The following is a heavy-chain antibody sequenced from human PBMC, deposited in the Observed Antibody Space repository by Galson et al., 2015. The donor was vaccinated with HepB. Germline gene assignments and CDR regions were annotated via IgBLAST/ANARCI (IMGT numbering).Heavy chain of an antibody. J-gene: IGHJ4*02. V-gene: IGHV3-23*01. Sequence: SLRLSCAASGFTFSSYAMSWVRQAPGKGLEWVSLIRYNGDATYYADSVKGRFTISRDNSKYTLYLQINSLRAHDTAVYYCAKTHGSGWAFDYWGQGALVTVSS. CDR1: GFTFSSYA. D-gene: IGHD6-19*01. CDR2: IRYNGDAT. CDR3: AKTHGSGWAFDY.